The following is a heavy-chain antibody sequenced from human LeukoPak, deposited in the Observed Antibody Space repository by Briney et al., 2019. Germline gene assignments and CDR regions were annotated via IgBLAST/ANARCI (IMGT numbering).Heavy chain of an antibody. J-gene: IGHJ5*02. CDR3: AREKSIVVVITGGVLDP. Sequence: ASVKVSCKASGYTFTSYYMHWVRQAPGQGLEWMGIINPSGGSTSYAQKFQGRVTMTRDMSTSTVYMELSSLRSEDTAVYYCAREKSIVVVITGGVLDPWGQGTLVTVSS. CDR2: INPSGGST. V-gene: IGHV1-46*01. D-gene: IGHD3-22*01. CDR1: GYTFTSYY.